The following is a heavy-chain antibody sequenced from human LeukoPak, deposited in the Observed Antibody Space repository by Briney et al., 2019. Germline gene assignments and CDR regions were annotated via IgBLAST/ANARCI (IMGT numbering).Heavy chain of an antibody. V-gene: IGHV4-59*01. Sequence: SETLSLTCTVSGGSISSYYWSWIRQAPGKGLEWIGYIYYTGSTNYSPSLKSRVIISLDTSKNQFSLKLSSVTAADTAVYYCARKGTWFDYWGQGTLVTVSS. D-gene: IGHD1-1*01. CDR3: ARKGTWFDY. CDR2: IYYTGST. J-gene: IGHJ4*02. CDR1: GGSISSYY.